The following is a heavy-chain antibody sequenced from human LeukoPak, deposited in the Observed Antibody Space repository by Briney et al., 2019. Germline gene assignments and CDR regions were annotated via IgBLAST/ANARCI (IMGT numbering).Heavy chain of an antibody. CDR2: ISSSSSTI. J-gene: IGHJ4*02. CDR1: GFTFSSYS. Sequence: GGSLRLSCAASGFTFSSYSMNWVRQAPGKGREWVSYISSSSSTIYYADSVKGRFTISRDNAKNSLYLQMNRLRDEDTAVYYCARDRNVHDLDYWGQGTLVTVSS. CDR3: ARDRNVHDLDY. V-gene: IGHV3-48*02. D-gene: IGHD5/OR15-5a*01.